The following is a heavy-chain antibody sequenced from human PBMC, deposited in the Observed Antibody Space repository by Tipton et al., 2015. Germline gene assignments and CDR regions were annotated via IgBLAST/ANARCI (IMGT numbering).Heavy chain of an antibody. Sequence: TLSLTCTVSGGSIRSSLYYWGWIRQPPGKGLEWIGSMSRTGVSYYSPSLKSRVTISVDTSKNHFSLNLISVTAADTAVYYCARLGIPEGGMDVWGQGTMVTVSS. J-gene: IGHJ6*02. D-gene: IGHD1-14*01. CDR3: ARLGIPEGGMDV. V-gene: IGHV4-39*02. CDR2: MSRTGVS. CDR1: GGSIRSSLYY.